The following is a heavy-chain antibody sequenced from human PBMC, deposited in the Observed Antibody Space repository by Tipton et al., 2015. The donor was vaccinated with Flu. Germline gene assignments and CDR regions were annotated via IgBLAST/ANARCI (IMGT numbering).Heavy chain of an antibody. D-gene: IGHD4-11*01. J-gene: IGHJ4*02. Sequence: LRLSCTVSGYSISSGYYWGWIRQPPGKGLEWIGSIDHSGTTYYNPSLKSRVTISVDTSKNQFSLKLSSVTAAVTAVFYCASHSYSRGRAGHWGQGTLVTVSS. CDR3: ASHSYSRGRAGH. V-gene: IGHV4-38-2*02. CDR2: IDHSGTT. CDR1: GYSISSGYY.